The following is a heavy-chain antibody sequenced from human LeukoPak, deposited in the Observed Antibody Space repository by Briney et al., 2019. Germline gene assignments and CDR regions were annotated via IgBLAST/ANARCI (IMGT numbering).Heavy chain of an antibody. Sequence: GRSLRLSCAASGFTFTSYGMHWVRQAPGKGLEWVAIIWYDGSNEFYADSVKGRFTISRDNSKSTLYLQMNSLRAEDTAVYYCAREVLDYFDTSGPVDYWGQGTLVTVSS. CDR2: IWYDGSNE. CDR3: AREVLDYFDTSGPVDY. CDR1: GFTFTSYG. V-gene: IGHV3-33*01. J-gene: IGHJ4*02. D-gene: IGHD3-22*01.